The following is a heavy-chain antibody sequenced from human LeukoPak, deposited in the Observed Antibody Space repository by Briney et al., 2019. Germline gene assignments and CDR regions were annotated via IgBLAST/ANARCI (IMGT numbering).Heavy chain of an antibody. CDR1: GYTFTSYG. Sequence: GASVKVSCKASGYTFTSYGISWVRQAPGQGLEWMRWISAYKGNTNYAQKLQGRVTITTDTSTSTAYMELRSLRSDDTAVYYCARDGYDFWSGYYTFDYWGQGTLVTVSS. D-gene: IGHD3-3*01. J-gene: IGHJ4*02. CDR3: ARDGYDFWSGYYTFDY. V-gene: IGHV1-18*01. CDR2: ISAYKGNT.